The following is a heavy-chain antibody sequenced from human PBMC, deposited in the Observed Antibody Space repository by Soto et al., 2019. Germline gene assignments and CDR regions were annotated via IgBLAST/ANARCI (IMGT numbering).Heavy chain of an antibody. V-gene: IGHV3-21*01. CDR1: GFTFNTYD. J-gene: IGHJ5*02. Sequence: EVQLVESGGGLVKPGGSLRLSCAASGFTFNTYDMNWVRQAPGKGLEWVSSITTSSAYIYYAASLKGRITSSRDNAKNSLFLQMNSLRAEDTAVYYCVRSGTARLLRHSWFDTWGQGTLVTVSS. CDR3: VRSGTARLLRHSWFDT. D-gene: IGHD2-21*01. CDR2: ITTSSAYI.